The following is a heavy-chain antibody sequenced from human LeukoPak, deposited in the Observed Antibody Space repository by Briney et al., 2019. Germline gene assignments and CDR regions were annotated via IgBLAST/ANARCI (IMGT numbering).Heavy chain of an antibody. CDR1: GGTFSSYA. J-gene: IGHJ3*02. CDR3: ARGNKGRTVTAGEDAFDI. CDR2: IIPIFGTA. D-gene: IGHD4-17*01. V-gene: IGHV1-69*13. Sequence: GASVKVSSKASGGTFSSYAISWVRQAPGQGLEWMGGIIPIFGTANYAQKFQGRVTITADESTSTAYMELSSLRSEDTAVYYCARGNKGRTVTAGEDAFDIWGQGTMVTVSS.